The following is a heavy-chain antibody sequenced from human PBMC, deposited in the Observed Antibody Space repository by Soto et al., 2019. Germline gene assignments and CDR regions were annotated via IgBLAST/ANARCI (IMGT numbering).Heavy chain of an antibody. V-gene: IGHV1-69*01. D-gene: IGHD2-21*02. CDR3: ARASSGICGGDPCYRLDSWFEV. CDR2: IIPIFGTP. Sequence: QGQLVQSGAEVKKPGSSVKVSCKASGGSFRNFGITWVRQAPGQGLEWMGGIIPIFGTPKYAQKFQGRVIISADESTGTAYMEMSNVRADDTAVYYCARASSGICGGDPCYRLDSWFEVWGHGTLVTVSS. J-gene: IGHJ4*01. CDR1: GGSFRNFG.